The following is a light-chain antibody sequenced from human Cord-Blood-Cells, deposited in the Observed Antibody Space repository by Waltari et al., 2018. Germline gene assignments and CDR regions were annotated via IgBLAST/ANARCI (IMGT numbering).Light chain of an antibody. CDR2: KAS. V-gene: IGKV1-5*03. J-gene: IGKJ1*01. CDR3: QQYNSYWT. CDR1: QSISSW. Sequence: DIQITQSPSTLSASVGDRLTITCRASQSISSWLAWYQQKPGKAPKLLIYKASSLESGVPSRFSGSGSGTEFTLTISSLQPDDFATYYCQQYNSYWTFGQGTKVEIK.